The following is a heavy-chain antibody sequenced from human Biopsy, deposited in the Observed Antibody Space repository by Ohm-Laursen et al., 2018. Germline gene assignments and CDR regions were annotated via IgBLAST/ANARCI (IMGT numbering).Heavy chain of an antibody. J-gene: IGHJ4*02. CDR3: EGYYYDVSCSYFDF. Sequence: SLRLSCAASGFALNTYEMNWVRQAPGKGLEWVSYISSSGSPAYYSDSVKGRFTVSRGNAKNSIYLQMNSLRAEDTAVYYCEGYYYDVSCSYFDFWGQGALLTVSS. CDR2: ISSSGSPA. D-gene: IGHD3-22*01. V-gene: IGHV3-48*03. CDR1: GFALNTYE.